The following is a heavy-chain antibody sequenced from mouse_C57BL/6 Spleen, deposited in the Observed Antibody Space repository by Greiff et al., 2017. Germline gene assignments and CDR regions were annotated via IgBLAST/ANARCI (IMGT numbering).Heavy chain of an antibody. D-gene: IGHD1-1*01. Sequence: EVQVVESGGGLVKPGGSLKLSCAASGFTFSDYGMHWVRQAPEKGLAWVAYISSGSSTIYYADTVKGRFTISRDNAKNTLFLQMTSLRSEDTAMYYCARGDYYGSSYVYFDVWGTGTTVTVSS. CDR3: ARGDYYGSSYVYFDV. CDR1: GFTFSDYG. CDR2: ISSGSSTI. V-gene: IGHV5-17*01. J-gene: IGHJ1*03.